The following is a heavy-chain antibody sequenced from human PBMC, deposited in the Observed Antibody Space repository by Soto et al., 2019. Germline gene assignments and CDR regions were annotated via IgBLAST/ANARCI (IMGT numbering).Heavy chain of an antibody. CDR2: ISGSGDTT. CDR3: ANDIVVVAATHAFDI. J-gene: IGHJ3*02. V-gene: IGHV3-23*01. D-gene: IGHD2-15*01. CDR1: GFTFSSYA. Sequence: WGSLRLSCAASGFTFSSYAMSWVRQAPGKGLEWVSAISGSGDTTYYADSVKGRFTISRDNSKNTLYMQMNSLRAEDTAVYYCANDIVVVAATHAFDIWGQGTLVTVSS.